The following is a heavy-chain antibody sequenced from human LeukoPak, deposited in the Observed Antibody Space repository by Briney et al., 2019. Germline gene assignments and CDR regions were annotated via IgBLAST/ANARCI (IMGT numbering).Heavy chain of an antibody. CDR2: INPNSGGP. Sequence: ASVKVSCKVSGYTLTELSMHWVRQAPGQGPEWMGRINPNSGGPNYGQKFQGTVTMTRDTSISTAYLELSNLRSDDTAAYYCVRGYSYGFYFDYWGQESLVTVSS. J-gene: IGHJ4*02. V-gene: IGHV1-2*06. D-gene: IGHD5-18*01. CDR3: VRGYSYGFYFDY. CDR1: GYTLTELS.